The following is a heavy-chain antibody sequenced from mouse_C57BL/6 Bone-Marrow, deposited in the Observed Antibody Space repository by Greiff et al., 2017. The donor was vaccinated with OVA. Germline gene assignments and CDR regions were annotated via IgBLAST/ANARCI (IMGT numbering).Heavy chain of an antibody. J-gene: IGHJ2*01. D-gene: IGHD2-1*01. CDR1: GYTFTDYY. CDR3: AREGNGGPY. V-gene: IGHV1-26*01. CDR2: INPNNGGT. Sequence: EVQLQQSGPELVKPGASVKISCKASGYTFTDYYMNWVKQSHGKSLEWIGDINPNNGGTSYNQKFKGKATLTVDKSSSTAYMELRSLTSEDSAVYYCAREGNGGPYWGQGTTLTVSS.